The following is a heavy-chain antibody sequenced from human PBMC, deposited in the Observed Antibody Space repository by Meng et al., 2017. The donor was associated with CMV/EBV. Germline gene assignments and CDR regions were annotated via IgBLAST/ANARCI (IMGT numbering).Heavy chain of an antibody. CDR2: INPSGGST. Sequence: QVQLVQSGAGVKKPGASVKVSCKASGYTFTSYYMHWVRQAPGQGLEWMGIINPSGGSTSYAQKFQGRVTMTRDTSTSTVYMELSSLRSEDTAVYYCARGPILRKVVAATSHFDYWGQGTLVTVSS. J-gene: IGHJ4*02. CDR1: GYTFTSYY. V-gene: IGHV1-46*01. D-gene: IGHD2-15*01. CDR3: ARGPILRKVVAATSHFDY.